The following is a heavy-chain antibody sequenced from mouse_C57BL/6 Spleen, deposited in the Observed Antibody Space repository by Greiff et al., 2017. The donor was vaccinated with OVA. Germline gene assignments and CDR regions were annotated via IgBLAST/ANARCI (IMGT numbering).Heavy chain of an antibody. D-gene: IGHD2-2*01. J-gene: IGHJ2*01. V-gene: IGHV1-72*01. CDR1: GYTFTSYW. CDR3: ARYGYEEY. Sequence: VQLQQPGAELVKPGASVKLSCKASGYTFTSYWMHWVKQRPGRGLEWIGRIDPTSGGTKYNEKFKSKATLTVDKPSSTAYMQLSSLAAEDCAGYDCARYGYEEYWGQGTTLTVSS. CDR2: IDPTSGGT.